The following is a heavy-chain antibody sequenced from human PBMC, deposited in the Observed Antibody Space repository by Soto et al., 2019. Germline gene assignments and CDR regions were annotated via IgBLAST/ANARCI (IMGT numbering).Heavy chain of an antibody. Sequence: NPSETLSLTCAVYGGSFSGYYWSWIRQPPGKGLEWIGEINHSGSTNYNPSLKSRVTISVDTSKNQFSLKLSSVTAADTAVYYCARDGSATMVRGVIIADAFDIWGQGTKVTVSS. J-gene: IGHJ3*02. CDR1: GGSFSGYY. CDR2: INHSGST. CDR3: ARDGSATMVRGVIIADAFDI. D-gene: IGHD3-10*01. V-gene: IGHV4-34*01.